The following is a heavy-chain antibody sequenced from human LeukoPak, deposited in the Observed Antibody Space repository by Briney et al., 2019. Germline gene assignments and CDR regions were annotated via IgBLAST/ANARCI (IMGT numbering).Heavy chain of an antibody. Sequence: SETLSLTCTVSGGSISHGNYYWSWIRQPPGKGLEWIGYIYYSGSTYYNPSLKSRVTISVDTSKNQFSLKLSSVTAADTAVYYCARDEKSSGSYYKPGALDVWGQGTTVTVSS. CDR3: ARDEKSSGSYYKPGALDV. D-gene: IGHD3-10*01. J-gene: IGHJ6*02. CDR1: GGSISHGNYY. CDR2: IYYSGST. V-gene: IGHV4-30-4*01.